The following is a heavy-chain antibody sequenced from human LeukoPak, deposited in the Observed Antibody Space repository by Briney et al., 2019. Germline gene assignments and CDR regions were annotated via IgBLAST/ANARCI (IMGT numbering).Heavy chain of an antibody. Sequence: LSGGSLRLSCAASGFTFSSYGMSWVRQAPGKGLEWVSAISGSGGSTYYADSVRGRFTISRDNSKNTLFLQMNSLRAEDSAVYYCAKDYVVGSIDYWGQGTLVTVSS. CDR1: GFTFSSYG. CDR3: AKDYVVGSIDY. D-gene: IGHD2-21*01. V-gene: IGHV3-23*01. J-gene: IGHJ4*02. CDR2: ISGSGGST.